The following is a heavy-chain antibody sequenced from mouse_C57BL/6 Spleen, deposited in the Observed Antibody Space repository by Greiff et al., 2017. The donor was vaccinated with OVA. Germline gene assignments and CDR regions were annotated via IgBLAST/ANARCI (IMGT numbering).Heavy chain of an antibody. J-gene: IGHJ2*01. CDR3: ARGGYYGSLSFDY. CDR2: ISDGGSYT. Sequence: EVKLMESGGGLVKPGGSLKLSCAASGFTFSSYAMSWVRQTPEKRLEWVATISDGGSYTYYPDNVKGRFTISRDNAKNNLYLQMSHLKSEDTAMYYCARGGYYGSLSFDYWGQGTTLTVSS. CDR1: GFTFSSYA. D-gene: IGHD1-1*01. V-gene: IGHV5-4*03.